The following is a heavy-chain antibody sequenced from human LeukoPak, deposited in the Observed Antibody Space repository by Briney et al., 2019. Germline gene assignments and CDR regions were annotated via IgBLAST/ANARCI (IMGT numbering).Heavy chain of an antibody. CDR1: GFTVSSNY. V-gene: IGHV3-53*04. CDR2: IYSGGST. D-gene: IGHD1-26*01. Sequence: GRSLRLSCAASGFTVSSNYMSWVRQAPGKGLEWVSVIYSGGSTYYADSVKGRFTISRYNSKNTLYLQMNSLRAEGTAVYYCARERRGWANGMDVWGQGTTVTVSS. J-gene: IGHJ6*02. CDR3: ARERRGWANGMDV.